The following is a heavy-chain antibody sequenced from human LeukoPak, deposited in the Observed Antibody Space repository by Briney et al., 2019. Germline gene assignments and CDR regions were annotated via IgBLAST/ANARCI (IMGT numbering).Heavy chain of an antibody. V-gene: IGHV3-23*01. CDR2: ISGGGVTT. CDR1: GFTSIAYA. CDR3: ARKAQYNGHYPLDY. Sequence: GGSLRLSCVGSGFTSIAYALTWARQAPGKGLEWVSGISGGGVTTYYADSVKGRFTISRDNSKNTLYLQMNSLRADDTAIYFCARKAQYNGHYPLDYWGQGTLVTVSS. J-gene: IGHJ4*02. D-gene: IGHD1-7*01.